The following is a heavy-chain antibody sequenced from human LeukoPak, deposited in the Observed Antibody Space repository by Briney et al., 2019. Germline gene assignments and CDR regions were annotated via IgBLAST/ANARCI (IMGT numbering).Heavy chain of an antibody. CDR2: IKQDGSEK. J-gene: IGHJ1*01. CDR1: GFTFSSYW. V-gene: IGHV3-7*01. D-gene: IGHD6-6*01. Sequence: GASLRLSCAASGFTFSSYWMSWVRQAPGQGLEWVANIKQDGSEKYYVDSVKGRFTISRDKAKNSLFLQMNSLRAEDTAVYFCARSRYTVSSAAYSEYFQVWGQGTLVTVSS. CDR3: ARSRYTVSSAAYSEYFQV.